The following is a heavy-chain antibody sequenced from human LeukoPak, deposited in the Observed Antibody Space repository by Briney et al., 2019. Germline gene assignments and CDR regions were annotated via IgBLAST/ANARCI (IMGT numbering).Heavy chain of an antibody. CDR3: ARHLFGSGYYPDY. Sequence: PSETLSLTCTVSGGSISSSSYYWGWIRQPPGKGLEWIGTIYYRGSTYYNPSLKSRVTISVDTSKKQFSLKLTSVTAVDTAVYYCARHLFGSGYYPDYWGQGTLVTVSS. V-gene: IGHV4-39*01. J-gene: IGHJ4*02. CDR1: GGSISSSSYY. D-gene: IGHD3-22*01. CDR2: IYYRGST.